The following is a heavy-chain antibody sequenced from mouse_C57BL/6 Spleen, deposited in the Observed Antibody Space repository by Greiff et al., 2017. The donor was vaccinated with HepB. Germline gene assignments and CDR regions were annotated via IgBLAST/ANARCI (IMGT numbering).Heavy chain of an antibody. CDR3: ARYDYDVWYFDV. V-gene: IGHV5-17*01. D-gene: IGHD2-4*01. Sequence: EVQLQESGGGLVKPGGSLKLSCAASGFTFSDYGMHWVRQAPEKGLEWVAYISSGSSTIYYADTVKGRFTISRDNAKNTLFLQMTSLRSEDTAMYYCARYDYDVWYFDVWGTGTTVTVSS. CDR1: GFTFSDYG. J-gene: IGHJ1*03. CDR2: ISSGSSTI.